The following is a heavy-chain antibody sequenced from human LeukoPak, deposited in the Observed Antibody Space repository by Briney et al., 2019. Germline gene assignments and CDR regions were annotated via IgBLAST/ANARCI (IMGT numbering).Heavy chain of an antibody. D-gene: IGHD2-8*01. J-gene: IGHJ6*03. CDR2: IYHSGGT. V-gene: IGHV4-38-2*01. CDR1: GYSVSSGYF. CDR3: ARASMGYYYYYMDV. Sequence: SETLSLTCAVSGYSVSSGYFGGWIRQPPGKGLEWIGSIYHSGGTYYNPSLKSRVTISVDTSKNQFSLKLSSVTAADTAVYYCARASMGYYYYYMDVWGKGTTVTVSS.